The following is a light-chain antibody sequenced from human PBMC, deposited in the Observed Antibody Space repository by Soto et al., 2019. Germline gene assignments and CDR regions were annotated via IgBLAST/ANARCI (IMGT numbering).Light chain of an antibody. CDR2: TAS. V-gene: IGKV1-17*03. CDR3: LQHNSYPLT. CDR1: QAISNY. J-gene: IGKJ4*01. Sequence: DIQMTQSPSAMSASVGDRVTITCRASQAISNYLAWFQQKPGEAPKRLIYTASRLQSGVPSRFSGSGSGTEFTLTISSLQPEDFATYYCLQHNSYPLTLGGGTKVDIK.